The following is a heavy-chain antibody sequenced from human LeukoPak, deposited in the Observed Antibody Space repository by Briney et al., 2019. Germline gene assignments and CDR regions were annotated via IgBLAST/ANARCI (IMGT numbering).Heavy chain of an antibody. CDR2: ISGSGGST. CDR1: GFTFSSYA. J-gene: IGHJ4*02. Sequence: GGSLRLSCAASGFTFSSYAMSWVRQAPGKGLEWVSAISGSGGSTYYADSVKGRFTISRENSKNTLYLQMNSLRAEDTAVYYCAKDPYYYDSSGYYPTYYFDYWGQGTLVTVSS. D-gene: IGHD3-22*01. V-gene: IGHV3-23*01. CDR3: AKDPYYYDSSGYYPTYYFDY.